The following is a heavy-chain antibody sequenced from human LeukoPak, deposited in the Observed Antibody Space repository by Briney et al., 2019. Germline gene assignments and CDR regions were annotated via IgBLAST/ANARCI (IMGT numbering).Heavy chain of an antibody. Sequence: PSETLSLTCTVSGGSISSYYWSWIRQPAGKGLEWMGRIHTSGSTNYNPSLKSRVTMSVDTSKNQFSLRLSSVTAADTAMYYCARLRSPGDFDYWGQGTLVTVSS. CDR2: IHTSGST. CDR3: ARLRSPGDFDY. CDR1: GGSISSYY. D-gene: IGHD1-26*01. J-gene: IGHJ4*02. V-gene: IGHV4-4*07.